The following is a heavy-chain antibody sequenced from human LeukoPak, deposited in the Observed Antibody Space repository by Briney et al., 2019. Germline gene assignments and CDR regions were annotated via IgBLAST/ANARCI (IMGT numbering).Heavy chain of an antibody. D-gene: IGHD2-2*01. CDR1: GITFSNYA. J-gene: IGHJ6*03. V-gene: IGHV3-23*01. CDR3: AKCPRPNCSTTSCYRLAHYYFCMDV. Sequence: GGSLRLSCAVSGITFSNYAMTWARQAPGKGLEWVSSISGSGGTTYYADSVRGRFTISRDSSENTLYLQMNTLRGEDTAVYYCAKCPRPNCSTTSCYRLAHYYFCMDVWGKGTTVTVSS. CDR2: ISGSGGTT.